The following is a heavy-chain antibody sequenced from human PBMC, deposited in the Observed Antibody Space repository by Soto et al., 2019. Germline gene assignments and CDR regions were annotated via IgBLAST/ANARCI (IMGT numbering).Heavy chain of an antibody. CDR1: GFSLRTGGVC. Sequence: QITLKESGPTLVKPTQTLTLACTFCGFSLRTGGVCVGSIRQPPGKALEWLALIYWDDDKRYSPSLKSRLTITKDTSKNQVVLTMTNMDPVDTATYYCAHAFRFGAGDIWGQGTMVTVSS. CDR3: AHAFRFGAGDI. D-gene: IGHD3-10*01. J-gene: IGHJ3*02. CDR2: IYWDDDK. V-gene: IGHV2-5*02.